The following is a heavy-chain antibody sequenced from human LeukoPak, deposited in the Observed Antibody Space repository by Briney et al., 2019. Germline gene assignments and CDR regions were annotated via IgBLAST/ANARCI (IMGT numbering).Heavy chain of an antibody. J-gene: IGHJ4*02. CDR3: ANHLYCGGNCYSGPFDY. Sequence: GGSLRLSCAASGLTVSSYYMSWVRQAPGEGLEWVPIIYSGGSGGSIYYADSVKGRFTISRDNSKNTLYLQMNSLRAADTAVYYCANHLYCGGNCYSGPFDYWGQGTPVTVSS. CDR1: GLTVSSYY. D-gene: IGHD2-21*02. CDR2: IYSGGSGGSI. V-gene: IGHV3-66*01.